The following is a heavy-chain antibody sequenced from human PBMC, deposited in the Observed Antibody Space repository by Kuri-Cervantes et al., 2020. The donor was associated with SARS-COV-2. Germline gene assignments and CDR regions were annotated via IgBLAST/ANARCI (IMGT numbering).Heavy chain of an antibody. CDR2: ISYDGSNK. Sequence: GGSLRLSCAASGFTVSSYAMHWIRQAPGKGLEWVALISYDGSNKYYADSVKGRFTIARDNSKNTLYLQMDSLRTDDTALYYCARASTFDWLAYYYFHMDVWGKGTTVTVSS. D-gene: IGHD3-9*01. CDR3: ARASTFDWLAYYYFHMDV. V-gene: IGHV3-30*03. J-gene: IGHJ6*03. CDR1: GFTVSSYA.